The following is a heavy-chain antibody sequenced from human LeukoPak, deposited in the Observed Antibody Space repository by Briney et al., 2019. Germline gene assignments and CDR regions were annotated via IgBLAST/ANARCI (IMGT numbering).Heavy chain of an antibody. J-gene: IGHJ4*02. CDR1: GGSFSGYY. Sequence: SETLSLTCAVYGGSFSGYYWSWIRQPPGKGLEWIGEINHSGSTNYNPSLKSRVTISVDTSKNQFSLKLSSVTAADTAVYYCARGAPPAPDYWGQGTLVAVSS. CDR3: ARGAPPAPDY. CDR2: INHSGST. V-gene: IGHV4-34*01.